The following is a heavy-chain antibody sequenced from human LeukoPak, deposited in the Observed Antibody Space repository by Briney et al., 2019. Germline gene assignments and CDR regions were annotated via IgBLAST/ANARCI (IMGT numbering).Heavy chain of an antibody. J-gene: IGHJ4*02. V-gene: IGHV3-30*02. CDR2: IRYDGSNK. CDR1: GFMFSSYG. Sequence: GGSLRLSCAASGFMFSSYGLHWVRQAPGKGLEWVAFIRYDGSNKYYADSVKGQFTISRDNSKKTLYLQMNSLRAEDTAVYYCAKGFGSYYSSGVYMAYWGQGTLVTVSS. CDR3: AKGFGSYYSSGVYMAY. D-gene: IGHD1-26*01.